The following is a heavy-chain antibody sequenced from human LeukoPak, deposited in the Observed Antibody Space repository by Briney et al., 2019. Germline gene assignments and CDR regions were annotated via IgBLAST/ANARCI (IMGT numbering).Heavy chain of an antibody. Sequence: PGGSLRLSCAASGFTFSSYWMSWVRQAPGKGLEWVANIKQDGSEKYYVDSVKGRFTISRDNAKNSLYLQMNSLRAEDTAVYYCAREAGDSSGYYYVDAFDIWGQGTMVTVSS. CDR3: AREAGDSSGYYYVDAFDI. D-gene: IGHD3-22*01. CDR2: IKQDGSEK. CDR1: GFTFSSYW. J-gene: IGHJ3*02. V-gene: IGHV3-7*01.